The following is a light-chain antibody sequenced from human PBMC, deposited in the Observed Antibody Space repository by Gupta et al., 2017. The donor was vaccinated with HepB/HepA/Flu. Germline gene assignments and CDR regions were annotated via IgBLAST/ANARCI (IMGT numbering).Light chain of an antibody. J-gene: IGKJ3*01. CDR3: NKYGSF. Sequence: EIVLTQSPVTLSLSPRERATRSCSASQSVSSSYLAWYQQKPGKALRLLIYGASSRATGIPDRFSGSGSGTDLTLTIRRLEPEDFAVYYCNKYGSFFGRGTKVDIK. CDR1: QSVSSSY. V-gene: IGKV3-20*01. CDR2: GAS.